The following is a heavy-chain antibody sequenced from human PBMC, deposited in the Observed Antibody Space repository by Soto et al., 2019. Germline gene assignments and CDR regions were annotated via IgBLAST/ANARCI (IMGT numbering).Heavy chain of an antibody. CDR3: AKAGYCSSTSCYTYYYGMDV. D-gene: IGHD2-2*02. V-gene: IGHV3-23*01. J-gene: IGHJ6*02. Sequence: EVQLLESGGGLVQPGGSLRLSCAASGFTFSSYAMSWVRQAPGKGLEWVSAISGSGGSTYYADSVKGRFTISRDNSKNTLDLQMNSLRAEDTAVYYCAKAGYCSSTSCYTYYYGMDVWGQGTTVTVSS. CDR2: ISGSGGST. CDR1: GFTFSSYA.